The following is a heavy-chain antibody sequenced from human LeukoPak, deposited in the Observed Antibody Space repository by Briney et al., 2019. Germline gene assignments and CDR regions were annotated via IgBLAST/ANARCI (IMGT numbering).Heavy chain of an antibody. D-gene: IGHD1-1*01. Sequence: GGSLRLSCVASGFTFRSYGVSWVRQAPGKGLEWVSSISGSTATIRYADSVKGRFSLSRDNSNNTVFLQMNSLRAEDTAIYYCAKVSVRQVELGYFDSWGQGTLVTVSS. CDR2: ISGSTATI. V-gene: IGHV3-23*01. CDR3: AKVSVRQVELGYFDS. CDR1: GFTFRSYG. J-gene: IGHJ4*02.